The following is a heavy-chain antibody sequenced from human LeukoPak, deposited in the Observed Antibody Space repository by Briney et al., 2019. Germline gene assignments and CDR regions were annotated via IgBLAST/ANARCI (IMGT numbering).Heavy chain of an antibody. D-gene: IGHD6-13*01. CDR2: IWYDGSNI. V-gene: IGHV3-33*01. CDR1: GFTFRSYG. J-gene: IGHJ6*02. CDR3: ARVIAAAPPYYYYGMDV. Sequence: GGSLRLSCAASGFTFRSYGMHWVRQAPGKGLEWLAVIWYDGSNIYYADSVKGRFAISRDNSKNTLYLLLNSLRAEDTAVYYCARVIAAAPPYYYYGMDVWGQGTTVTVSS.